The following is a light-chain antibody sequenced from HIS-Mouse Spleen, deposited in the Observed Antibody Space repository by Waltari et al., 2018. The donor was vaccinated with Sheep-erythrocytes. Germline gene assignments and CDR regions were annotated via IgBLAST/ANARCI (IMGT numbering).Light chain of an antibody. CDR3: QQRSNWPPKT. Sequence: EIVLTQSPATLSLSPGERATLSGRASQSVSSYLAWYQQKPGQAPRLLIYDASNRATGIPARFSGSGSGTDFTLTISSLEPEDFAVYYCQQRSNWPPKTFGQGTKVEIK. CDR2: DAS. J-gene: IGKJ1*01. V-gene: IGKV3-11*01. CDR1: QSVSSY.